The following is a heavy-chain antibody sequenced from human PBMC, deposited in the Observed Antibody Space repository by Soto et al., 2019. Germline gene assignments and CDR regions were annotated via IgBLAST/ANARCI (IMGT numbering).Heavy chain of an antibody. D-gene: IGHD1-1*01. J-gene: IGHJ3*02. V-gene: IGHV3-73*01. CDR3: TRHPSLEDDAFDI. CDR1: GFTLSGSA. CDR2: IRSKANSYAT. Sequence: GGSLRLSCAASGFTLSGSAMHWVRQASGKGLEWVGRIRSKANSYATAYAASVKGRFTISRDDSKNTAYLQMNSLKTEDTAVYYCTRHPSLEDDAFDIWGQGTMVTVSS.